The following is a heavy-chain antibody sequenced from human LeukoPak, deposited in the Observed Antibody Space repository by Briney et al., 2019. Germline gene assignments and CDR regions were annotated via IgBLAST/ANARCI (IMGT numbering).Heavy chain of an antibody. CDR2: INPNSGGT. Sequence: ASVKVSCKASGYTFTGYYMHWVRQAPGQGLEWMGWINPNSGGTNYAQKFQGRVTMTRDTSISTAYMELSRLRSDDTAVYYCARGAMIVVVIDFDYWGQGTLVTVSS. D-gene: IGHD3-22*01. CDR1: GYTFTGYY. J-gene: IGHJ4*02. CDR3: ARGAMIVVVIDFDY. V-gene: IGHV1-2*02.